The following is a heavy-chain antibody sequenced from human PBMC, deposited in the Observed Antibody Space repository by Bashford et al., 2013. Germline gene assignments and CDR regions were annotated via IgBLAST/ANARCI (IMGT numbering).Heavy chain of an antibody. Sequence: GGSLRLSCVGSGSRSTFSSYSFNWVRQAPGKGLEWIAYIYVGSSPIYYADSVKGRFTISRDNDKNSVYLEMNNVRGEDTALYYCATRSILDVWGPGTQVTVSS. V-gene: IGHV3-48*01. CDR1: GSRSTFSSYS. D-gene: IGHD6-6*01. CDR2: IYVGSSPI. CDR3: ATRSILDV. J-gene: IGHJ4*02.